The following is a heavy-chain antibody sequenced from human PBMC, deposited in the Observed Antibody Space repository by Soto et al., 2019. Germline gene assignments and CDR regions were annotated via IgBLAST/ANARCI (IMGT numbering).Heavy chain of an antibody. J-gene: IGHJ5*02. D-gene: IGHD2-21*02. Sequence: PGGSLRLSCAASGFTFSSYAMHWVRQAPGKGLEWVAVISYDGSNKYYADSVKGRFTISRDNSKNTLYLQMNSLRAEDTAVYYCARVTRVVVTASHIWFDPWGQGTLVTVSS. CDR1: GFTFSSYA. CDR3: ARVTRVVVTASHIWFDP. V-gene: IGHV3-30-3*01. CDR2: ISYDGSNK.